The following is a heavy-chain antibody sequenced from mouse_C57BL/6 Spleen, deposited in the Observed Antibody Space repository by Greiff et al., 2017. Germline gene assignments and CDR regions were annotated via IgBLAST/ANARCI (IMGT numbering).Heavy chain of an antibody. Sequence: QVQLQQSGPELVKPGASVKISCKASGYAFSSSWMNWVKQRPGKGREWIGRIYPGDGDTNYNGKFKGKATLTADKSSSTAYMQLSSLTSEDSAVYFGAREGSNYSFDYWGQGTTLTVSS. CDR3: AREGSNYSFDY. J-gene: IGHJ2*01. CDR1: GYAFSSSW. V-gene: IGHV1-82*01. CDR2: IYPGDGDT. D-gene: IGHD2-5*01.